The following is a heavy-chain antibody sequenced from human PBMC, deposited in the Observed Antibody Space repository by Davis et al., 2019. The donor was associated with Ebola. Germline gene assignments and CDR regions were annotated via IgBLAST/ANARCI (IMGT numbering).Heavy chain of an antibody. Sequence: PGGSLRLSCAASGFTFSSYSMNWVRQAPGKGLEWVSSISSSSSYIYYADSVKGRFTISRDNAKNSLYLQMNSLRAEDTAVYYCARDVPADIAAAVYYYYYYGMDVWGQGTTVTVSS. CDR1: GFTFSSYS. V-gene: IGHV3-21*01. CDR2: ISSSSSYI. D-gene: IGHD6-13*01. CDR3: ARDVPADIAAAVYYYYYYGMDV. J-gene: IGHJ6*02.